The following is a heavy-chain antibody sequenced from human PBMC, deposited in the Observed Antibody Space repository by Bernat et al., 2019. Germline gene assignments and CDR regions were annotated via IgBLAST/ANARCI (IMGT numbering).Heavy chain of an antibody. CDR1: GGTFSSYA. Sequence: QVQLVQSGAEVKKPGSSVKVSCKASGGTFSSYAISWVRQAPGQGLEWMGRIIPILGIANYAQKFQGGGTITADESTSTAYVGLGSLGSEDTAVDYCGGTAVRSSYGMDVWGQGTTVTVSS. V-gene: IGHV1-69*04. D-gene: IGHD6-6*01. CDR2: IIPILGIA. J-gene: IGHJ6*02. CDR3: GGTAVRSSYGMDV.